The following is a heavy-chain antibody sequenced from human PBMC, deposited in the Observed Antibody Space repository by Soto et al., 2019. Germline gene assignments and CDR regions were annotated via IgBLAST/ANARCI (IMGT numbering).Heavy chain of an antibody. D-gene: IGHD1-7*01. CDR2: ISANGQGI. Sequence: GGSLRLSCAAARVTFNNYAMSWVRQAPGKGLEWVSAISANGQGIYYADSVKGRFIISRDSSKNTVFLHMDSLTAEDTAVYYCAKDRNYPRDQFHNWGQGTLVTVSS. V-gene: IGHV3-23*01. J-gene: IGHJ4*02. CDR1: RVTFNNYA. CDR3: AKDRNYPRDQFHN.